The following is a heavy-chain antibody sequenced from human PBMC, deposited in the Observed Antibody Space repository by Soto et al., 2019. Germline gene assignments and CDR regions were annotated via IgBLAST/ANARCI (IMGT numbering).Heavy chain of an antibody. J-gene: IGHJ4*02. CDR3: GRTKDFDY. D-gene: IGHD2-8*01. CDR1: GYTFSAYY. Sequence: RASVKVSCKASGYTFSAYYMHWVRQAPGQGLEWMGWINPDSGDTRYAQKFQGRVTMTTDTSISTAYVELSRLRSDDTAVYYCGRTKDFDYWGQGTLVTVSS. V-gene: IGHV1-2*02. CDR2: INPDSGDT.